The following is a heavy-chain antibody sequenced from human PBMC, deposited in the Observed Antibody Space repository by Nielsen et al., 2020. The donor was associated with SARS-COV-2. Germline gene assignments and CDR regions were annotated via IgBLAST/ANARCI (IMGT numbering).Heavy chain of an antibody. D-gene: IGHD2-2*02. CDR1: GYTFTSYD. V-gene: IGHV1-18*01. Sequence: ASVKVSCKASGYTFTSYDINWVRQAPGQGLEWMGWISAYNGNTNYAQKLQGRVTMTTDTSTSTAYMELRSLRSDDTAVYYCARAGVVPAAIAWFDPWGQGTLVTVSS. J-gene: IGHJ5*02. CDR2: ISAYNGNT. CDR3: ARAGVVPAAIAWFDP.